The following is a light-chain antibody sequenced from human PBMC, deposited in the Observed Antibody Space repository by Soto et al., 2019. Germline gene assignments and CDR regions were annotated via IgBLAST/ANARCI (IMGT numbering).Light chain of an antibody. CDR1: QGIGST. Sequence: EIVLTQSPAALSVSPGERVTLSCRASQGIGSTLAWYQQKPGQTPRLLIYDSSTRATGIPARFSGSGSGTDFTLEISRVETDDVGIYYCMQSTQLPPTFGQGTRLEIK. J-gene: IGKJ5*01. CDR3: MQSTQLPPT. CDR2: DSS. V-gene: IGKV3D-15*01.